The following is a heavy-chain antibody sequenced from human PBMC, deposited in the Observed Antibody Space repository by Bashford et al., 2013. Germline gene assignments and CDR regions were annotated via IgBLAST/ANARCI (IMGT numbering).Heavy chain of an antibody. V-gene: IGHV1-69*13. Sequence: SVKGLPARASGGTFSSYAISWVRQAPGQGLEWMGGIIPTLWVQQTTHRSSQGRVTITADESTSTAYMELSSLRSEDTAVYYCARDWGGNPPTCGLLRSWG. J-gene: IGHJ5*01. CDR3: ARDWGGNPPTCGLLRS. D-gene: IGHD4-23*01. CDR1: GGTFSSYA. CDR2: IIPTLWVQ.